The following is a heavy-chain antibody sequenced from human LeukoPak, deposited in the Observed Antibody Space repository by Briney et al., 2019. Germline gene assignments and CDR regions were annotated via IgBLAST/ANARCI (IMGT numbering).Heavy chain of an antibody. CDR2: ISGSGETT. J-gene: IGHJ4*02. D-gene: IGHD6-13*01. CDR1: GFTFNSFA. V-gene: IGHV3-23*01. Sequence: PGGSLRLSRAASGFTFNSFAMTWARQAPGKGLEWVAVISGSGETTYYADSVKGRFTISRDNSKNALYLDMSSLRAEDTAIYFCAKQPGGSSTWYSFHFDFWGEGTRVTVSS. CDR3: AKQPGGSSTWYSFHFDF.